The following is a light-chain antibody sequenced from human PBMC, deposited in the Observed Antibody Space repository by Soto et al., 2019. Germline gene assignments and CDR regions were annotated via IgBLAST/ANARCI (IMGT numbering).Light chain of an antibody. Sequence: QSALTQPASVSGSPGQSITISCTGTSSDVRGYNYVSWYQQHPGKAPKLLIYEVSNRLSGVSNRFSGSKSGNTASLIISGLQAEDEADYYCSSYTSSSTWVFGGGTKLTVL. CDR1: SSDVRGYNY. CDR3: SSYTSSSTWV. V-gene: IGLV2-14*01. J-gene: IGLJ3*02. CDR2: EVS.